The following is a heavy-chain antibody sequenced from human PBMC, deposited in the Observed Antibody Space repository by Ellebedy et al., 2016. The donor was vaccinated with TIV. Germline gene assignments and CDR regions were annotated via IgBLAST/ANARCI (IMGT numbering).Heavy chain of an antibody. J-gene: IGHJ3*01. D-gene: IGHD3-9*01. CDR3: AKGGTLRYFDWLN. CDR2: ISWNSGSI. Sequence: GGSLRLSXAASGFTFDDYAMHWVRQAPGKGLEWVSGISWNSGSIGYADSVKGRFTISRDNAKNSLYLQMNSLRAEDTALYYCAKGGTLRYFDWLNWGQGTMVTVSS. V-gene: IGHV3-9*01. CDR1: GFTFDDYA.